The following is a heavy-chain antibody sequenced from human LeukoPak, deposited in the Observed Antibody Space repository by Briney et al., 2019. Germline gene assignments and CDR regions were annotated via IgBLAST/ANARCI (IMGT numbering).Heavy chain of an antibody. V-gene: IGHV4-39*07. CDR1: GGSISSSSYY. CDR2: IYYSGST. CDR3: ARVNVPAALYYFDY. D-gene: IGHD2-2*01. J-gene: IGHJ4*02. Sequence: SETLSLTCTVSGGSISSSSYYWGWIRQPPGKGLEWIGSIYYSGSTYYNPSLKSRVTISVDTSKNQFSLKLSSVTAADTAVYYCARVNVPAALYYFDYWGQETLVTVSS.